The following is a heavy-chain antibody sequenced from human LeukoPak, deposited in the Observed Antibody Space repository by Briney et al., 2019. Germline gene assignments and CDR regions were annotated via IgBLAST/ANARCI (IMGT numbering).Heavy chain of an antibody. D-gene: IGHD2-2*02. Sequence: GGSLRLSCAASGFTFSSYWMSWVRQAPGKGLEWVANIKQDGSEKYYVDSVKGRFTISRDNAKNSLYLQMNSLRAEDTAVYYCAREGGGYCSSTSCYTGPDVWGKGTTVTVSS. V-gene: IGHV3-7*01. CDR3: AREGGGYCSSTSCYTGPDV. CDR1: GFTFSSYW. CDR2: IKQDGSEK. J-gene: IGHJ6*04.